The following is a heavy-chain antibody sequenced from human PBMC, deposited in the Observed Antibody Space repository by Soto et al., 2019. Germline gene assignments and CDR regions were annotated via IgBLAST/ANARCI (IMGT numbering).Heavy chain of an antibody. V-gene: IGHV1-8*01. Sequence: QVQLVQSGAEVKKPGASVKVSCKASGYTFTSYDINWVRQATGQGLEWMGWMNPNSGNTGYAQKFKXXVTMTRTTSISTAYMELSSLRSEDTAVYYCARSTNDYGDRHWGQGTLVTVSS. J-gene: IGHJ4*02. CDR1: GYTFTSYD. CDR3: ARSTNDYGDRH. CDR2: MNPNSGNT. D-gene: IGHD4-17*01.